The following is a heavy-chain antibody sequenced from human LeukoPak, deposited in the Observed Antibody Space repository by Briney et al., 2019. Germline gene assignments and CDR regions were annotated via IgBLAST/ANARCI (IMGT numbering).Heavy chain of an antibody. CDR1: GFAFNKYG. Sequence: GGSLRLSCAASGFAFNKYGMHWVRQAPGKGLEWVAVIWHDGRNKYYADSVKGRFTVSRDNSKNTLYLELNSLRDEDTAVYYCARAPDSSGYYYHFDYWGQGTLVTVSS. V-gene: IGHV3-33*01. CDR3: ARAPDSSGYYYHFDY. J-gene: IGHJ4*02. CDR2: IWHDGRNK. D-gene: IGHD3-22*01.